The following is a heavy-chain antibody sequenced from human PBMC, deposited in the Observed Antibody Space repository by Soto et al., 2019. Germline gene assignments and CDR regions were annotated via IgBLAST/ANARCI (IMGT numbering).Heavy chain of an antibody. D-gene: IGHD6-19*01. V-gene: IGHV3-21*04. CDR3: ARYFRGSGRYFFDY. J-gene: IGHJ4*02. CDR2: ISSSSSYI. Sequence: PGGSLRLSCAASGFTFSSYSMNWVRQAPGKGLEWASSISSSSSYIYYADSVEGRFTISRDNAKDSLYLQMNSLRGEDTAVYYCARYFRGSGRYFFDYWGQGTLVTVSS. CDR1: GFTFSSYS.